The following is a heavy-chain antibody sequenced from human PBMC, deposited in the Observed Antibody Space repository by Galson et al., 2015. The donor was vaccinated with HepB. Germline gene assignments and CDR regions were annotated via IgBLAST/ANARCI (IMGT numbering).Heavy chain of an antibody. CDR3: ARVIGYNSREGGGVVKDYFDY. CDR2: IYYDGSKK. J-gene: IGHJ4*02. CDR1: GFTFSSYG. D-gene: IGHD3-22*01. Sequence: SLRLSCAASGFTFSSYGMHWVRQAPGKGLEWVAVIYYDGSKKYYADSVKGRFTISRDNSKNTLYLQMNSLRAEDTAVYYCARVIGYNSREGGGVVKDYFDYWGQGTLVTVSS. V-gene: IGHV3-33*01.